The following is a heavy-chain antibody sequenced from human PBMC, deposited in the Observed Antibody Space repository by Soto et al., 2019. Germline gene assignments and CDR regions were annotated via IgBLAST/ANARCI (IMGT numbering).Heavy chain of an antibody. CDR3: ARDRVAGGLDP. Sequence: EGSLRLSCAASGFSFSGKTMHWVRQVPGKGLEWVALVSPDGRQTYYADSVKGRFTVSRDNSKNTAYLQMSSLRAEDTSVYYCARDRVAGGLDPWGQGTLVTVSS. CDR2: VSPDGRQT. D-gene: IGHD6-13*01. CDR1: GFSFSGKT. J-gene: IGHJ5*02. V-gene: IGHV3-30*04.